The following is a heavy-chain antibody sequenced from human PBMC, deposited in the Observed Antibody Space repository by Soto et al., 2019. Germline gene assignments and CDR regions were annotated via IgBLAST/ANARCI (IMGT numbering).Heavy chain of an antibody. CDR3: ARGIVVVPAAYFDY. D-gene: IGHD2-2*01. CDR1: GDAISSGGYS. Sequence: QLHLQESGSGLVKPPQTLSLTCAVSGDAISSGGYSWTWIRQPAGKGLEWIGCIYHSGSTYYNPSLNIRVTISVDRSTSQFSLKLSSVTAADTAVYYCARGIVVVPAAYFDYWGQGTLVTVTS. J-gene: IGHJ4*02. V-gene: IGHV4-30-2*01. CDR2: IYHSGST.